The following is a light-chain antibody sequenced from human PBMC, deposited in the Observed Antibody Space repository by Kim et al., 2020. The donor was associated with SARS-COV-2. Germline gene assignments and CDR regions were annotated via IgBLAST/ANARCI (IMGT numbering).Light chain of an antibody. CDR1: QSVSSSY. V-gene: IGKV3-20*01. CDR2: GAS. J-gene: IGKJ1*01. Sequence: SPGESATLSCRASQSVSSSYLAWYQQKPGQAPRLLIYGASRRATGIPDRFSGSGSGTDFTLTISRLEPEDFAVYYCQQYGSSPLTFGQGTKVDIK. CDR3: QQYGSSPLT.